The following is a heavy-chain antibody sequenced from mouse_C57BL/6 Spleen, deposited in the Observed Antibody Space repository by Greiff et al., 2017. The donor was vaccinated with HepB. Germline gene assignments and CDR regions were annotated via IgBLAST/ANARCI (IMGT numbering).Heavy chain of an antibody. J-gene: IGHJ1*03. Sequence: EVQLVESGGGLVQPKGSLKLSCAASGFSFNTYAMNWVRQAPGKGLEWVARIRSKSNNYATYYADSVKDRFTISRDDSESMLYLQMNNLKTEDTAMYYCVRHNYYSIYWYFDVWGTGTTVTVSS. CDR1: GFSFNTYA. CDR2: IRSKSNNYAT. CDR3: VRHNYYSIYWYFDV. D-gene: IGHD2-5*01. V-gene: IGHV10-1*01.